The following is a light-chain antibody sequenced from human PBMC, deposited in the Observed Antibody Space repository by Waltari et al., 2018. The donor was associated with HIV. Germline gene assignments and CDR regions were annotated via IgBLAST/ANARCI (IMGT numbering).Light chain of an antibody. CDR2: ATS. CDR1: QSVITN. V-gene: IGKV3-15*01. Sequence: EIVMTQSPATLSVSPGERVTHSCRASQSVITNLAWYQQKFGQPPRLLIYATSIRATNIPARFSGGGSGTEFTLTISSLQSEDFAIYYCQQYNTWPRTFGQGTKVEV. CDR3: QQYNTWPRT. J-gene: IGKJ1*01.